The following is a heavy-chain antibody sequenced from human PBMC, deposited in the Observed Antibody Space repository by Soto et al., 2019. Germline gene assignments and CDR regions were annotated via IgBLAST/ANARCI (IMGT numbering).Heavy chain of an antibody. J-gene: IGHJ4*02. CDR2: INHSGST. CDR3: ARVTRAYYDFWSGGLDY. Sequence: ASETLSLTCAVYGGSFSGYYWSWIRQPPGKGLEWIGEINHSGSTNYNPSLKSRVTISVDTSKNQFSLKLSSVTAADTAVYYCARVTRAYYDFWSGGLDYWGQGTLVTVSS. D-gene: IGHD3-3*01. CDR1: GGSFSGYY. V-gene: IGHV4-34*01.